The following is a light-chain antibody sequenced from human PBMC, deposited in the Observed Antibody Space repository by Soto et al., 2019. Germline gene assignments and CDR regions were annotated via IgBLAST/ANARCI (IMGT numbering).Light chain of an antibody. CDR3: QSYDSSLSGSV. CDR2: GNS. Sequence: QSVLTQPPSVSGAPGQRVTISCTGSSSNIGAGYDVHWYQQLPGTAPKLLIYGNSNRPSGVPDRFSGSKSGTSASLAITGHQAEVEADYYCQSYDSSLSGSVFGGGTKLTVL. CDR1: SSNIGAGYD. V-gene: IGLV1-40*01. J-gene: IGLJ3*02.